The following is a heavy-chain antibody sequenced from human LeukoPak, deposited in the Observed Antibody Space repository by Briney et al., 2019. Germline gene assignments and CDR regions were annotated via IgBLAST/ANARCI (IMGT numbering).Heavy chain of an antibody. CDR1: GFTFSSYE. J-gene: IGHJ6*02. V-gene: IGHV3-48*03. CDR2: ISGSGSTE. CDR3: ARGGRGYGMDV. Sequence: PGGSLTLSCAASGFTFSSYEINWVRQAPGKGLVWVSSISGSGSTENYADSVTGRFTISRDNAQDSLFLQMNSLRGEDTAVYYCARGGRGYGMDVWGQGATVTVFS.